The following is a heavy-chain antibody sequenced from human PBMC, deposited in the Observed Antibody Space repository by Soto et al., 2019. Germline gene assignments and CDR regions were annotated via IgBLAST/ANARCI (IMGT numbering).Heavy chain of an antibody. CDR3: ARGTVLTARRFSGFDI. CDR1: GVTVSSYY. J-gene: IGHJ3*02. CDR2: IYSGGST. D-gene: IGHD3-3*01. Sequence: PGGSLRLCCAACGVTVSSYYMSWFRKAPGKGLEWVSVIYSGGSTYYADSVKGRFTISRHNSKNTLYLQMNSLRAEDTAVYYCARGTVLTARRFSGFDIWCQGTMVTVSS. V-gene: IGHV3-53*04.